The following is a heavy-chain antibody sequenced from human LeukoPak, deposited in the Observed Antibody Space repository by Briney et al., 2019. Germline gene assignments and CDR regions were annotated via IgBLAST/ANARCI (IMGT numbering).Heavy chain of an antibody. V-gene: IGHV4-39*01. J-gene: IGHJ4*02. Sequence: SETLSLTCTVSGGSISSSSYYWGWLRQPPGKGLEWIGSIYYSGSTYYNPSLKSRVTISVDTSKNQFSLKLSSVTAADTAVYYCTRSVVVPAAPRLWGQGTLVTVSS. CDR3: TRSVVVPAAPRL. CDR1: GGSISSSSYY. D-gene: IGHD2-2*01. CDR2: IYYSGST.